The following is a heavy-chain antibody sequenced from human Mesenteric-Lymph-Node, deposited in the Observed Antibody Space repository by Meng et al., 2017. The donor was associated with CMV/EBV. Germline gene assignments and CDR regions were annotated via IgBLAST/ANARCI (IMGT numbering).Heavy chain of an antibody. J-gene: IGHJ4*02. D-gene: IGHD3-22*01. CDR3: ARDGDYYDSSGYNPFDY. Sequence: QVQLQESGPGLVKPSETLSLTCTVSGGSISSYYWGWIRQPPGKGLEWIGSIYYSGSTYYNPSLKSRVTISVDTSKNQFSLKLSSVTAADTAVYYCARDGDYYDSSGYNPFDYWGQGTLVTVSS. CDR2: IYYSGST. V-gene: IGHV4-39*07. CDR1: GGSISSYY.